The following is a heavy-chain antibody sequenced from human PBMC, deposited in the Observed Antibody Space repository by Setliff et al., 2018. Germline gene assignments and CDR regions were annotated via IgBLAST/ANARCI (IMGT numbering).Heavy chain of an antibody. CDR3: VKDMAGSYFDGRFDY. CDR2: IKEDGSQI. V-gene: IGHV3-7*03. D-gene: IGHD1-26*01. Sequence: GGSLRLSCAASGFTFRNYWMSWVRQAPGKGLEWVANIKEDGSQIKYLDSVKGRFTISRDNAKNSVYLQMNSLRAEDTALYYCVKDMAGSYFDGRFDYWGPGTLVTVSS. CDR1: GFTFRNYW. J-gene: IGHJ4*02.